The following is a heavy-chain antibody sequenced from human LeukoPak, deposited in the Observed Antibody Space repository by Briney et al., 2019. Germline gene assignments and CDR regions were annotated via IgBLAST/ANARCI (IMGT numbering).Heavy chain of an antibody. J-gene: IGHJ6*02. CDR3: ARDLYYGSGNGYYYGMDV. CDR2: IGTAGDT. D-gene: IGHD3-10*01. CDR1: GFTSSSYD. Sequence: SGGSLRLSCAASGFTSSSYDMHWVRQATGKGLEWVSAIGTAGDTYYPGSVKGRFTISRESAKNSLYLQMNSLRAEDTAVYYCARDLYYGSGNGYYYGMDVWGRGTTVTVSS. V-gene: IGHV3-13*01.